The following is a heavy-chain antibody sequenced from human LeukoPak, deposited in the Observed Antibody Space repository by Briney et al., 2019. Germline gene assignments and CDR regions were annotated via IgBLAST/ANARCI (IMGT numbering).Heavy chain of an antibody. V-gene: IGHV4-39*01. D-gene: IGHD6-13*01. CDR2: VYYGGTT. J-gene: IGHJ4*02. Sequence: GSLRLSCAASGLIVSSNYMSWVRQPPGKGLEWIGNVYYGGTTYYNPSLKSRVTISVDTSKNQFSLKLTSVTAADTAVYYCARYSSSWYYFDHWGQGTLVTVSS. CDR1: GLIVSSNY. CDR3: ARYSSSWYYFDH.